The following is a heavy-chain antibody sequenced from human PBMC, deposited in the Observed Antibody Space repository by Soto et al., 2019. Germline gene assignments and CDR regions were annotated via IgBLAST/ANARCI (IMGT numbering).Heavy chain of an antibody. D-gene: IGHD4-17*01. J-gene: IGHJ5*02. CDR1: GGSISSYY. CDR3: ALMTTRRWGWFDP. V-gene: IGHV4-59*08. Sequence: QVQLQESGPGLVKPSETLSLTCTVSGGSISSYYWSWIRQPPGKGLEWIGYIYYSGSTNYNPSLKSRVTISVDTSKNQFSLKLSSVTAADTAVYYCALMTTRRWGWFDPWGQGTLVTVSS. CDR2: IYYSGST.